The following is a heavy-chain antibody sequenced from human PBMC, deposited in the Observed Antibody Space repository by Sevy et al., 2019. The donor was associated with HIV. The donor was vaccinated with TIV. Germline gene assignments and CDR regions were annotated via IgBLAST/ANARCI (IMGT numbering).Heavy chain of an antibody. J-gene: IGHJ3*01. CDR3: ATGGTDEAFDV. D-gene: IGHD1-1*01. V-gene: IGHV3-15*01. CDR1: GFTFSNFW. CDR2: IKSNAECGTE. Sequence: GGSLRLSCAASGFTFSNFWISWVRQAPEKGLEWVGRIKSNAECGTEDYAGRCKGKFTIKRDNSKNMLFLKMSSLKTDDTAVYYCATGGTDEAFDVWGQGTMVTVSS.